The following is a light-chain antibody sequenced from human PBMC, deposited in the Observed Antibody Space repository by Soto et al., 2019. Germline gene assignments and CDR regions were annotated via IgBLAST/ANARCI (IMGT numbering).Light chain of an antibody. CDR1: SSDVGGYNY. Sequence: QSALTQPASVSGSPGQSITISCTGTSSDVGGYNYVSWYQQHPGKAPKLMIYEVTNRPSGVSNRFSGSKSGNTASLTISGLQAEDEADYYCSSYTSSSTPVFGGGTKHTVL. J-gene: IGLJ3*02. V-gene: IGLV2-14*01. CDR3: SSYTSSSTPV. CDR2: EVT.